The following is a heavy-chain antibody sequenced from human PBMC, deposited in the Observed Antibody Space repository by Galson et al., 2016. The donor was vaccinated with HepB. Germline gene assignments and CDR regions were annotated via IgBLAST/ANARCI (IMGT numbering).Heavy chain of an antibody. V-gene: IGHV3-53*01. Sequence: SLRLASAASGWTVSTNYVGWVRPAPGRGLEWVSVVYSGGRAFHSDSMKGRFTIPKDNSKNTVYLQMSHLRADDTAVYYCARGPRGQAPGLSSIYYFGMDVWGQGTTVTVSS. D-gene: IGHD6-13*01. CDR1: GWTVSTNY. J-gene: IGHJ6*02. CDR3: ARGPRGQAPGLSSIYYFGMDV. CDR2: VYSGGRA.